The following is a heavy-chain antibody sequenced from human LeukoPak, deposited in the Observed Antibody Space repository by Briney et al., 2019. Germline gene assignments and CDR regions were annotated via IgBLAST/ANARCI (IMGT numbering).Heavy chain of an antibody. CDR1: GGSISSSNKY. Sequence: PSETLSLTCTASGGSISSSNKYWAWIRQSPGKGLEWIGDIYYSGGTYYNPSLKSRVSISVDMYKNQFSLKLSSVTATDTAVYYCARRTYSSGIYPIVDFWGQGTLVTVSS. D-gene: IGHD3-22*01. CDR2: IYYSGGT. V-gene: IGHV4-39*01. CDR3: ARRTYSSGIYPIVDF. J-gene: IGHJ4*02.